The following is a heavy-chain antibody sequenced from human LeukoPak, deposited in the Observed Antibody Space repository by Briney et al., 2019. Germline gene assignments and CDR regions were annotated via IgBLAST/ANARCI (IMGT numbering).Heavy chain of an antibody. V-gene: IGHV3-21*01. CDR3: ARDPRIATAGYYFDS. CDR2: ISSSSSYI. Sequence: PGGSLRLSCAASGFTFSSYSMNWVRQAPGKGLEWVSSISSSSSYIYYADSVKGRFTISRDDAKNSLYLQMNSLRVEDTAVYYCARDPRIATAGYYFDSWGQGVLVTVSS. J-gene: IGHJ4*02. CDR1: GFTFSSYS. D-gene: IGHD6-13*01.